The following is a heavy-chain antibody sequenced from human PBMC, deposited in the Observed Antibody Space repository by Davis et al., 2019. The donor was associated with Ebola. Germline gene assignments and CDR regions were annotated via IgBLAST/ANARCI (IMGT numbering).Heavy chain of an antibody. D-gene: IGHD3-3*01. CDR1: GFIFRNYA. CDR3: ARAGFDEVLDY. V-gene: IGHV3-30*04. Sequence: PGGSLRLSCAASGFIFRNYAMHWVRQAPGKGLEWVAVVSHSERARFYADSVKGRFTISRDNSENTLYLQMNSLTADDTSVYYCARAGFDEVLDYWGQGTPVTVSS. CDR2: VSHSERAR. J-gene: IGHJ4*02.